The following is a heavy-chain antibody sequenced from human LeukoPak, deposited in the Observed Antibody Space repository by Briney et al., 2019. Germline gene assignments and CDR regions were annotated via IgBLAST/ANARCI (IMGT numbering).Heavy chain of an antibody. J-gene: IGHJ4*02. V-gene: IGHV3-21*01. CDR3: ARVSIFGVVIANDY. CDR1: GFTFGGYT. CDR2: ITSGGDYM. D-gene: IGHD3-16*02. Sequence: PGGSLRLSCAASGFTFGGYTMSWVRQAPGKGLQWVSTITSGGDYMYYADPVKGRFTISRDDSKNSLYLQMNSLRAEDTAVYYCARVSIFGVVIANDYWGQGTVVTVSS.